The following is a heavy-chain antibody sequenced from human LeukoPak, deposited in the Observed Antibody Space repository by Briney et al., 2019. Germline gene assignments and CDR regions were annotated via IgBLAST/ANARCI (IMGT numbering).Heavy chain of an antibody. Sequence: GGSLRLSCAASGFTVSSNYMRWVRQAPGKGLEWVSVIYSGGSTYYADSVKGRFTISRDNSKNTLYLQMNSLRAEDTAVYYCARVRGYSYGLGYYFDYWGQGTLVTVSS. V-gene: IGHV3-66*01. J-gene: IGHJ4*02. CDR1: GFTVSSNY. CDR3: ARVRGYSYGLGYYFDY. D-gene: IGHD5-18*01. CDR2: IYSGGST.